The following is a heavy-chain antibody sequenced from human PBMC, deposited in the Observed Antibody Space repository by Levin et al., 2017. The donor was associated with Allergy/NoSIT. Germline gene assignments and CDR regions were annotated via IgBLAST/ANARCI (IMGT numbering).Heavy chain of an antibody. CDR2: INHSGST. V-gene: IGHV4-34*01. CDR3: ARGLVAAPLWFGELLPYYFDY. J-gene: IGHJ4*02. Sequence: GSLRLSCAVYGGSFSGYYWSWIRQPPGKGLEWIGEINHSGSTNYNPSLKSRVTISVDTSKNQFSLKLSSVTAADTAVYYCARGLVAAPLWFGELLPYYFDYWGQGTLVTVSS. CDR1: GGSFSGYY. D-gene: IGHD3-10*01.